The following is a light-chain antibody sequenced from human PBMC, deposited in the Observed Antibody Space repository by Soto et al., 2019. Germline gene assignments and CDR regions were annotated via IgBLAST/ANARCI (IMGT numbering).Light chain of an antibody. CDR3: QQYNSDSAT. Sequence: DIQMTQSPFTLPASVGDRVTITCRASQSINSWLAWYQQKPGKAPNLLIYGASSLQSGVPSRFSGSGSGTEFTLTINSLQPDDFATYYCQQYNSDSATFGQGTKVEIK. CDR1: QSINSW. J-gene: IGKJ1*01. CDR2: GAS. V-gene: IGKV1-5*01.